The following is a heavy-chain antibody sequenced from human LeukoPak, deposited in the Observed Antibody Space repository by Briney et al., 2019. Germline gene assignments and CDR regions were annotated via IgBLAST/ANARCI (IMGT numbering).Heavy chain of an antibody. V-gene: IGHV1-69*04. J-gene: IGHJ3*02. CDR2: IIPILGIA. CDR1: GGTFSSYA. Sequence: GASVKVSCKASGGTFSSYAISWVRQAPGQGLEWMGRIIPILGIANYAQKFQGRVTITADKSTSTAYMELSSLRSEDTAVYYCARDPEDIVVVPSIWAVAFDIWGQGTMVTVSS. D-gene: IGHD2-2*01. CDR3: ARDPEDIVVVPSIWAVAFDI.